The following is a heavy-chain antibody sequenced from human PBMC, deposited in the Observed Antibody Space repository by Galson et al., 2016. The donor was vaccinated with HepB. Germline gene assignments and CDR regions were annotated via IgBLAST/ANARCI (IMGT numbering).Heavy chain of an antibody. CDR3: ARGSYIGNHDNYFDP. CDR2: LYYSGSI. J-gene: IGHJ5*02. CDR1: GGSISSSGYY. Sequence: ETLSLTCTVSGGSISSSGYYWNWIRQSPGKGLEWIGSLYYSGSIYHNPSLKSRVTISVDTSKSLFSLKMTSVTAADTAIYYCARGSYIGNHDNYFDPWGQGTPVTVSS. D-gene: IGHD1-14*01. V-gene: IGHV4-39*02.